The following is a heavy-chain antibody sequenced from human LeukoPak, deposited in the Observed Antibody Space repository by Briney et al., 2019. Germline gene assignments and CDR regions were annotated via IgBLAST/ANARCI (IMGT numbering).Heavy chain of an antibody. Sequence: SETLSLTCTVSGGSTSSYYWSWIRQPAGKGLEWIGRIHTSGSTNYNPSLKSRVTMSVDTSKNQFSLKLSSVTAADTAVYYCARQRDTEIAFDIWGQGTMVTVSS. J-gene: IGHJ3*02. CDR3: ARQRDTEIAFDI. D-gene: IGHD5-24*01. CDR2: IHTSGST. CDR1: GGSTSSYY. V-gene: IGHV4-4*07.